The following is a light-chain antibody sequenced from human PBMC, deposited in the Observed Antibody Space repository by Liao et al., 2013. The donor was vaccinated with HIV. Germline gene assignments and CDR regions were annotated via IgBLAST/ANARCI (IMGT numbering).Light chain of an antibody. CDR3: QVWDSSSDHPYV. CDR2: QDS. Sequence: SYELTQPPSVSVSPGQTASITCSGDKLGDRYACWYQQKPGQSPVLVIYQDSLRPSGIPERFSGSSSGNTATLTISGTQAMDEADYYCQVWDSSSDHPYVFGTGTKVTVL. J-gene: IGLJ1*01. CDR1: KLGDRY. V-gene: IGLV3-1*01.